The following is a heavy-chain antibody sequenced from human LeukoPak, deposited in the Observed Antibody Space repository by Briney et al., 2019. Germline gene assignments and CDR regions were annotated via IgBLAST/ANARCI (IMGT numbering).Heavy chain of an antibody. J-gene: IGHJ4*02. V-gene: IGHV3-23*01. CDR1: GFTFSSYA. Sequence: GGSLRLSCAASGFTFSSYAMSWVRQAPGKGLEWVSAISGSGGSTYYADFVKGRFTISRDNSKNTLYLQMNSLRAEDTAVYYCAKDIWDSSSFFDYWGQGTLVTVSS. CDR2: ISGSGGST. D-gene: IGHD6-6*01. CDR3: AKDIWDSSSFFDY.